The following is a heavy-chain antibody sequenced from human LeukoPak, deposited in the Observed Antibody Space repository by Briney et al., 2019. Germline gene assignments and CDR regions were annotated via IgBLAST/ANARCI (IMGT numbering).Heavy chain of an antibody. CDR1: GYTFTANY. Sequence: ASVKVSCKTSGYTFTANYIHWVRQASGQGLEWVGWINSNSGATRYAQKSQGRVTMTRDTSISTAYMDLSRLTPDDTAVYYCARGFGSSWYDYWGQGTLVTVSS. J-gene: IGHJ4*02. V-gene: IGHV1-2*02. CDR2: INSNSGAT. CDR3: ARGFGSSWYDY. D-gene: IGHD6-13*01.